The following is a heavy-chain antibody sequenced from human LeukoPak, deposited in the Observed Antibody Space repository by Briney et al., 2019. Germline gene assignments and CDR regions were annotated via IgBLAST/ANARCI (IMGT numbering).Heavy chain of an antibody. CDR1: GFTFSSYG. D-gene: IGHD6-19*01. CDR3: AKQAVAGLDY. CDR2: ISYDGSNK. J-gene: IGHJ4*02. V-gene: IGHV3-30*18. Sequence: GRYLRLSCAASGFTFSSYGMHWVRQAPGKGLEWVAVISYDGSNKYYADSVKGRFTISRDNSKNTLYLQMNSLRAEDTAVYYCAKQAVAGLDYWGQGTLVTVSS.